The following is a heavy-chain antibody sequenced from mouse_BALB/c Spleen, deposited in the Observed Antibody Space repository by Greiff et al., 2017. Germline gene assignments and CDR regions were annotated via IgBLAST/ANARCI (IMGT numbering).Heavy chain of an antibody. CDR2: ISDGGSYT. CDR3: AREGYDYFDY. Sequence: DVKLVESGGGLVKPGGSLKLSCAASGFTFSDYYMYWVRQTPEKRLEWVATISDGGSYTYYPDSVKGRFTISRDNAKNNLYLQMSSLKSEDTAMYYCAREGYDYFDYWGQGTTLTVSS. J-gene: IGHJ2*01. CDR1: GFTFSDYY. D-gene: IGHD2-14*01. V-gene: IGHV5-4*02.